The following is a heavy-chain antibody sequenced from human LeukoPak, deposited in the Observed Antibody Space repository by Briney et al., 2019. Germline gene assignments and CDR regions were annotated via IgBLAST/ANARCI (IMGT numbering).Heavy chain of an antibody. CDR1: GGSFSGYY. V-gene: IGHV4-34*01. J-gene: IGHJ5*02. D-gene: IGHD4-17*01. Sequence: SETLSLTCAVYGGSFSGYYWSWIRQPPGKGLEWIGEINHSGSTNYNPSLKSRVTISVDTSKNQFSLKLSSVTAADTAVYYCARGYAVTTFGWFDPWGQGTLVTVSS. CDR3: ARGYAVTTFGWFDP. CDR2: INHSGST.